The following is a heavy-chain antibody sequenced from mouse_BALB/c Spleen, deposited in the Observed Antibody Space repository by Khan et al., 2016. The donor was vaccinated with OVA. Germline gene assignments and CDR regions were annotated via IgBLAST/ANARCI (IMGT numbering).Heavy chain of an antibody. CDR2: INPHIGET. CDR1: GYSFTGYF. J-gene: IGHJ2*01. V-gene: IGHV1-20*02. D-gene: IGHD1-1*01. Sequence: VKLHQSGPELVKPGASVNISCKASGYSFTGYFMNWVMQSHGKSLEWIGRINPHIGETFYNQKFKGKATLTVDESSSTVHMELRSVASEDSAVXYCARKNGSDFDYWGQGTTLTVSA. CDR3: ARKNGSDFDY.